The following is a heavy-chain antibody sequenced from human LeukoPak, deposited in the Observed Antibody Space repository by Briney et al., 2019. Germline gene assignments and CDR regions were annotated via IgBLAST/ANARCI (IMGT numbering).Heavy chain of an antibody. V-gene: IGHV4-59*08. J-gene: IGHJ4*02. Sequence: SETLSLTCTVSGGSISSYYWSWIRQPPGNGLEWIGYIYYSGSTNYNPSLKSRVTISVDTSKNQFSLKLSSVTAADTAVYYCARGDDYAPPFDYWGQGTLVTVSS. D-gene: IGHD5-24*01. CDR3: ARGDDYAPPFDY. CDR2: IYYSGST. CDR1: GGSISSYY.